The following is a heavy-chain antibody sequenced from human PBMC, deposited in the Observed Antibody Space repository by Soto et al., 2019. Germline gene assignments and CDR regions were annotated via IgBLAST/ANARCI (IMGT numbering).Heavy chain of an antibody. CDR3: ASLYSSSWPYYYYGMDV. Sequence: QVQLQESGPGLVKPSQTLSLTCTVSGGSISSGDYYWSWIRQPPGQGLEWIGYIYYSGSTYYNPSLKSRVTISVDTSKNQFSLKLSSVTAADTAVYYCASLYSSSWPYYYYGMDVWGQGTTVTVSS. J-gene: IGHJ6*02. V-gene: IGHV4-30-4*01. D-gene: IGHD6-13*01. CDR1: GGSISSGDYY. CDR2: IYYSGST.